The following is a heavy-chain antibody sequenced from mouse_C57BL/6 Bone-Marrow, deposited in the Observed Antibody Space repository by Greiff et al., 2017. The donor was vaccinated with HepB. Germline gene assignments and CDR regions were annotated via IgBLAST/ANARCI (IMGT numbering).Heavy chain of an antibody. CDR1: GFTFSSYA. V-gene: IGHV5-9-1*02. J-gene: IGHJ3*01. CDR2: ISSGGDYI. Sequence: EVHLVESGEGLVKPGGSLKLSCAASGFTFSSYAMSWVRQTPEKRLEWVAYISSGGDYIYYADTVRGRFTISRDKARNTLYLQMSSLKSEDTAMYYCTRDRGEFAYWGQVTLVTVSA. D-gene: IGHD3-1*01. CDR3: TRDRGEFAY.